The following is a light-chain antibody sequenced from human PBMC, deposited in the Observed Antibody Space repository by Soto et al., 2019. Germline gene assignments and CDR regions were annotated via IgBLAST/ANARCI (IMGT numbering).Light chain of an antibody. V-gene: IGKV1-5*03. CDR3: QQYNDYQYT. CDR1: QTITTW. J-gene: IGKJ2*01. Sequence: DIEMMQSPSTLSASVGDRVTITCRASQTITTWLAWYQQKPGKAPKLLIYKATNVQTGVPSRFSGSGSGTEFSLTISSLQPEDFAIYDCQQYNDYQYTFGQGTRLEIK. CDR2: KAT.